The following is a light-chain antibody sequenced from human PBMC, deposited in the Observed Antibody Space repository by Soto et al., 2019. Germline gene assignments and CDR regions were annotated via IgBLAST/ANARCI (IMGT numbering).Light chain of an antibody. CDR3: QQYGET. V-gene: IGKV3-20*01. CDR1: QSVSSSY. Sequence: EIVLTQSPGTLSLSPGESATLSCRASQSVSSSYLAWYQQKPGQAPRLLIYGASSRATGIPDRFSGSGSGTGFALTISRLEPEDFAVYYGQQYGETCGQGTKVEIK. CDR2: GAS. J-gene: IGKJ1*01.